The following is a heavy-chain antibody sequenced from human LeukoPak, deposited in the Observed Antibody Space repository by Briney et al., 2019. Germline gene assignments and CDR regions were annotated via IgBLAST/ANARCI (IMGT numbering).Heavy chain of an antibody. CDR1: SGSISSGSYY. CDR3: AREESGYCDGGSCPYYFDY. Sequence: PSETLTLTCTVSSGSISSGSYYWSWLRQPAGKGLEWIGRIFTSGGTNYNPSLKSRVTISVDTSKNQFSLKLNSVTAADAAVYYCAREESGYCDGGSCPYYFDYWGQGTLVTVSS. V-gene: IGHV4-61*02. J-gene: IGHJ4*02. CDR2: IFTSGGT. D-gene: IGHD2-15*01.